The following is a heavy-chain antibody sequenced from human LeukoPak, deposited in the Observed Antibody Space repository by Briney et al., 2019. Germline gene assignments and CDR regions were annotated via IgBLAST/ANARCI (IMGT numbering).Heavy chain of an antibody. Sequence: PGGSLRLSCAASGFTFSSYGMHWVRQAPGKGLEWVAVIWHDGSNKYYADSVKGRFTISRDNSKNTLYLQMNSLRAEDTAVYYCAKKGGLYCSSTSCYTSSKGIDYWGQGTLVTVSS. J-gene: IGHJ4*02. CDR1: GFTFSSYG. CDR2: IWHDGSNK. V-gene: IGHV3-30*02. CDR3: AKKGGLYCSSTSCYTSSKGIDY. D-gene: IGHD2-2*02.